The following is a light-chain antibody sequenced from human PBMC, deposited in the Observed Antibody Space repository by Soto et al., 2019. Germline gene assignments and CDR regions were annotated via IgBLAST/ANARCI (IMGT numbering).Light chain of an antibody. V-gene: IGKV3-20*01. Sequence: ESALTQSPGTLSLSPRERATHSCRASQSFSRSSLAWYQQKPGQAPRLLIYVASSRATGIPDRFSGSGSGTDFTLTISSLEPEDFAVYYCQQYGSSPWTFGQGTKVEIK. J-gene: IGKJ1*01. CDR1: QSFSRSS. CDR3: QQYGSSPWT. CDR2: VAS.